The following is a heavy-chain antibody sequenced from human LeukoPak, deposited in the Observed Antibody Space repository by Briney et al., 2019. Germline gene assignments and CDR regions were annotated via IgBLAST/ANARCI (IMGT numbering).Heavy chain of an antibody. CDR3: ARGEAAAGTFDY. CDR2: INHSGST. Sequence: PSQTLSLTCTVSGGSISSGDYYWSWIRQPPGKGLEWIGEINHSGSTNYNPSLKSRVTISVDTSKNQFSLKLSSVTAADTAVYYCARGEAAAGTFDYWGQGTLVTVSS. CDR1: GGSISSGDYY. D-gene: IGHD6-13*01. V-gene: IGHV4-30-4*01. J-gene: IGHJ4*02.